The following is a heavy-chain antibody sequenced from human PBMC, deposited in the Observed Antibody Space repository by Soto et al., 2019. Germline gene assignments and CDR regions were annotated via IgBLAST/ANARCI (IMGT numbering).Heavy chain of an antibody. J-gene: IGHJ4*02. V-gene: IGHV1-18*01. CDR3: TRGDYIVYYLDY. CDR2: ITPFNGNT. CDR1: GYTFTSYG. Sequence: QVQLVQSGAEVKKPGASVKVSCKASGYTFTSYGISWVRQAPGQGLEWMGWITPFNGNTNYAQKLQGRVTITTDASTSTAYMELSSLRSDDTAVYYCTRGDYIVYYLDYWGQGTLVTVSS. D-gene: IGHD4-4*01.